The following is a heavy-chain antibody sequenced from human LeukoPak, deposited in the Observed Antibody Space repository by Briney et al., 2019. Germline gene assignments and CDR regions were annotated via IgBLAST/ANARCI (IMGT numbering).Heavy chain of an antibody. D-gene: IGHD3-3*01. V-gene: IGHV3-74*01. J-gene: IGHJ5*02. CDR2: INSDGSST. CDR3: AREVGYDPSWWFDP. CDR1: GFTFSSYW. Sequence: GGSLRLSCAASGFTFSSYWMHWARQAPGKGLVWVSRINSDGSSTSYADSVKGRFTISRDNAKNTLYLQMNSLRAEDTAVYYCAREVGYDPSWWFDPWGQGTLVTVSS.